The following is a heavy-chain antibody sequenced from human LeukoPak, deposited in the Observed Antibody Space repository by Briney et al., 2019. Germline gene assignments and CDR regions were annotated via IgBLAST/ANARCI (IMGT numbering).Heavy chain of an antibody. CDR1: GFTFSDYY. V-gene: IGHV3-11*01. D-gene: IGHD6-19*01. CDR3: ARGRSGWYEFENWFDP. Sequence: KTGGSLRLSCAASGFTFSDYYMSWIRQAPGKGLEWVSYISSSGSTIYYADSVKGRFTISRDNAKNSLYLQMNSLRAEDTAVYYCARGRSGWYEFENWFDPWGQGTLVTVSS. J-gene: IGHJ5*02. CDR2: ISSSGSTI.